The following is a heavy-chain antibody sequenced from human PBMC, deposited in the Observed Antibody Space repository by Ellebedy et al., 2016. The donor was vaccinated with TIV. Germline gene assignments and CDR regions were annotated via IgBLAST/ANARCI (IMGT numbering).Heavy chain of an antibody. CDR1: GASFSRNGVA. V-gene: IGHV6-1*01. Sequence: SQTLSLTCAISGASFSRNGVAWHLIRQSPSRGLEWLGRTYYRSKWYNDYEVSVKSRITINPDTSKNQFSLHLNSRTPEDEALYYCVRGSRGAFDNWGQGTMVTVSS. J-gene: IGHJ3*02. CDR3: VRGSRGAFDN. CDR2: TYYRSKWYN.